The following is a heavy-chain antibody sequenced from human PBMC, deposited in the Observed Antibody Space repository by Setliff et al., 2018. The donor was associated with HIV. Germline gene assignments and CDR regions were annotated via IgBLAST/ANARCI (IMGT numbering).Heavy chain of an antibody. Sequence: SETLSLTCTVSGGSISSGGYYWNWIRQYPVKGLEWIGHIYYNGRTLFNPALGTRLNMSVDTSENQFSLHLNSVTAADTAVYYCARSPSYRSSWEYYFDYWGQGILVTSPQ. CDR2: IYYNGRT. J-gene: IGHJ4*02. D-gene: IGHD6-13*01. CDR3: ARSPSYRSSWEYYFDY. V-gene: IGHV4-31*03. CDR1: GGSISSGGYY.